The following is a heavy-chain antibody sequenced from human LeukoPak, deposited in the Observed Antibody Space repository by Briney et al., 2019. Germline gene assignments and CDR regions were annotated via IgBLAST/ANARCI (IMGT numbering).Heavy chain of an antibody. D-gene: IGHD2-2*01. CDR2: ISTRSTFI. Sequence: PGGSLRLSCAASGFTFSSYDMNWVRQAPGKGLEWVSSISTRSTFIYYADSVKGRFTISRDNAKNSLYLQMNSLRAEDTAVYYCARAGLEIPTALNNNFFVPWGQGTLVTVSS. V-gene: IGHV3-21*01. CDR1: GFTFSSYD. CDR3: ARAGLEIPTALNNNFFVP. J-gene: IGHJ5*02.